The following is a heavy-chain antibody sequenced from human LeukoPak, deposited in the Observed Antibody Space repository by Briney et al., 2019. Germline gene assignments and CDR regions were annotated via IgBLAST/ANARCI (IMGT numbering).Heavy chain of an antibody. D-gene: IGHD2-21*02. J-gene: IGHJ4*02. CDR3: ARLNLEETGPCGCGDCYFGHFDS. Sequence: SETLSLTCAVYGGSFSGYYWSWIRQPPGKGLEWIGYIYYSGSTNYNPSLKSRVTMSIDTSQNQFSLKLSSVTAADTAVYYCARLNLEETGPCGCGDCYFGHFDSWGQGTLVTVSS. V-gene: IGHV4-59*01. CDR1: GGSFSGYY. CDR2: IYYSGST.